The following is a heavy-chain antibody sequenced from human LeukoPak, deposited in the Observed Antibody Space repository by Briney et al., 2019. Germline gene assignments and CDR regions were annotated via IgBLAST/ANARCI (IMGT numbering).Heavy chain of an antibody. J-gene: IGHJ4*02. CDR2: INSDGSWT. V-gene: IGHV3-74*01. CDR3: VSFYETY. CDR1: GNYW. D-gene: IGHD2-2*01. Sequence: GGSLRPSCAASGNYWMHWVRQAPGKGLVWVSHINSDGSWTSYADSVKGRFTISKDNAKNTVYLQMNNLRAEDTAVYYCVSFYETYWGRGTLVTVSS.